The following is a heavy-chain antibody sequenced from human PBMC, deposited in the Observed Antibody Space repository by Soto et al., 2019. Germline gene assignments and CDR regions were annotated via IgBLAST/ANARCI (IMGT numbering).Heavy chain of an antibody. CDR2: ISYDGSNK. D-gene: IGHD3-10*01. V-gene: IGHV3-30*18. CDR3: AKDFGELPLYYYYYYMDV. Sequence: QVQLVESGGGVVQPGRSLRLSCAASGFTLSSYGMHWVRQAPGKGLEWVAVISYDGSNKYYADSVKGRFTISRDNSKNTLYLQMNSLRAEDTAVYYCAKDFGELPLYYYYYYMDVWGKGTTVTVSS. J-gene: IGHJ6*03. CDR1: GFTLSSYG.